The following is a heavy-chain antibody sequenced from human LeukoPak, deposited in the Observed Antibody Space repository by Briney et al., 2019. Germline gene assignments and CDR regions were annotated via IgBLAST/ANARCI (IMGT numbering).Heavy chain of an antibody. V-gene: IGHV1-69*06. Sequence: ASVKVSCKASGGTFSSYAISWVRQAPGQGLEWMGGIIPIFGPANYAQKFQGRVTITADKSTSTAYMELSSLRSEDTAVYYCTRDGYNSPFDYWGQGTLVTVSS. CDR2: IIPIFGPA. J-gene: IGHJ4*02. CDR1: GGTFSSYA. D-gene: IGHD5-24*01. CDR3: TRDGYNSPFDY.